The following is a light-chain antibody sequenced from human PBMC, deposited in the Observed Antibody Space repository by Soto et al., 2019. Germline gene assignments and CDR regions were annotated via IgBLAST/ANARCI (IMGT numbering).Light chain of an antibody. Sequence: QSALTQPASVSGSPGQSITISCTGTSSDVGSYNLVSWYQHHPGKAPKLMIYEGSKRPSGVSNRFSGSKSGNTASLTISGLQAEDEADYYCCSYAGSSTFEVFGGGTKVTVL. CDR1: SSDVGSYNL. J-gene: IGLJ2*01. CDR2: EGS. V-gene: IGLV2-23*03. CDR3: CSYAGSSTFEV.